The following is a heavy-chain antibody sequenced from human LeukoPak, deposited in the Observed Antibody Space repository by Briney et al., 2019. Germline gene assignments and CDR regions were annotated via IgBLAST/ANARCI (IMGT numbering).Heavy chain of an antibody. D-gene: IGHD5-18*01. V-gene: IGHV3-74*01. CDR2: MNSDGSST. CDR3: TSDTVDTAVGIDY. J-gene: IGHJ4*02. CDR1: GFTYSRLY. Sequence: PGGSVTLSCAGSGFTYSRLYLHWVRQAPGKGLVWVSRMNSDGSSTSYADSVKGRFIISRDNAKNTLYLQMNSLRAEDTAVYYCTSDTVDTAVGIDYWGEGPLVTVSS.